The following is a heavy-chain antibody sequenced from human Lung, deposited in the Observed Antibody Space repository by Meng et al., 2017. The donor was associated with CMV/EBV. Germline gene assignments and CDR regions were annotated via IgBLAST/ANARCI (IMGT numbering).Heavy chain of an antibody. J-gene: IGHJ4*02. CDR1: GLTFSSYA. V-gene: IGHV3-23*01. Sequence: SGLTFSSYAMSWVRQAPGKGLEWVSAISGSGGSTYYADSVKGRFTISRDNSKNTLYLQMNSLGAEDTAVYYCAKARYNWNDGDYFDYWGQGTLVTVSS. CDR3: AKARYNWNDGDYFDY. CDR2: ISGSGGST. D-gene: IGHD1-1*01.